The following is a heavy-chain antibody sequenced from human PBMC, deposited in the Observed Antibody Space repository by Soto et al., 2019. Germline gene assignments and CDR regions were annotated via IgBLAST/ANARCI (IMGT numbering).Heavy chain of an antibody. Sequence: SETLSLTCTVSGGSISSGGYYCSWIRQHPGKGLEWIGYIYYSGSTYYNPSLKSRVTISVDTSKNQFSLKLSSVTAADTAVYYCARAEYSYGSFLDPWGQGTLVTVS. CDR1: GGSISSGGYY. D-gene: IGHD5-18*01. CDR2: IYYSGST. CDR3: ARAEYSYGSFLDP. V-gene: IGHV4-31*03. J-gene: IGHJ5*02.